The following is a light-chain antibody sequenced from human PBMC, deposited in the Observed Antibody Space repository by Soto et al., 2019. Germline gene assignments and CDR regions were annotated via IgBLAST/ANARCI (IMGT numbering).Light chain of an antibody. J-gene: IGLJ1*01. CDR1: SSNIGAGHA. V-gene: IGLV1-40*01. Sequence: QSVLTQPPSVSGAPGQRVTISCTGSSSNIGAGHAVHWYQQLPGTAPKLLIHSNNNRPSGVPDRFSGSKSGTSASLAIAGLQADDEADYFCCSYAGGYTYLFGTGTKLTVL. CDR2: SNN. CDR3: CSYAGGYTYL.